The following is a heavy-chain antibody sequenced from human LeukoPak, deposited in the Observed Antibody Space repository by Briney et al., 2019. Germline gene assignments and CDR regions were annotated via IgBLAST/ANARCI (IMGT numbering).Heavy chain of an antibody. CDR1: GYSISSGYY. D-gene: IGHD2-21*01. Sequence: SETLSLTCAVSGYSISSGYYWGWIRQPPGKGLEGIGSIYHSGSTYYNPSLKSRVTISVDTSKNKFSLKLSSVTAADTAVYYCARAVGDHLDYWGQGTLVTVSS. J-gene: IGHJ4*02. CDR3: ARAVGDHLDY. V-gene: IGHV4-38-2*01. CDR2: IYHSGST.